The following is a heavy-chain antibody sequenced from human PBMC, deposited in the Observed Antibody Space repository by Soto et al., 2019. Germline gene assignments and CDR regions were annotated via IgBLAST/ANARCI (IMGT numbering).Heavy chain of an antibody. CDR2: IFYSGRT. D-gene: IGHD3-22*01. CDR3: ARDRDSDSRGDPFAF. CDR1: GGSISSGGFY. V-gene: IGHV4-31*03. Sequence: SETLSLTCTVSGGSISSGGFYWTWIRHRPGKGLEWIGYIFYSGRTYYNPSLKSRITISVDTSKNQFSLKLSSVTAADTAVYYCARDRDSDSRGDPFAFWGQGTLVTVSS. J-gene: IGHJ4*03.